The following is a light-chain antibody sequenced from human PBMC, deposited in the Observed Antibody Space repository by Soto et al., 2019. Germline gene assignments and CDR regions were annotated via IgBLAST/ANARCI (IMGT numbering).Light chain of an antibody. J-gene: IGLJ2*01. Sequence: QSVLTQPASVSGSPGQSITISCTGTSSDIGGYNYVSWYRQYPGKAPQLMIFDVTDRPSGVSARFSGSKSGTTASLTISGLQAEDEAEYYCASYASSSTVLFGGGTKLTVL. CDR3: ASYASSSTVL. CDR1: SSDIGGYNY. V-gene: IGLV2-14*01. CDR2: DVT.